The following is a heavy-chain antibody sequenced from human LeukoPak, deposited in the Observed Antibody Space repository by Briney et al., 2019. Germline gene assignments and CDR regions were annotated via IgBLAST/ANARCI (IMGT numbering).Heavy chain of an antibody. Sequence: GGSLRLSCAASGFTFSSYAMSWVRQAPGKGLEWVASINSDGSEGYYADVVKGRFTISRDNAKNSLYLQINSLRAEDTAVYYCARSSYSSSSSVWGQGTMATVSS. CDR1: GFTFSSYA. J-gene: IGHJ3*01. CDR3: ARSSYSSSSSV. V-gene: IGHV3-7*03. CDR2: INSDGSEG. D-gene: IGHD6-6*01.